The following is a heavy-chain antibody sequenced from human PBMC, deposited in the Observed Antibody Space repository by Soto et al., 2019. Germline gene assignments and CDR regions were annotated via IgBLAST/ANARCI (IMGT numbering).Heavy chain of an antibody. V-gene: IGHV3-33*01. CDR2: IWSDGNNR. CDR3: VRGDNWNDEASDY. Sequence: QVQLVESGGGVVQPGRSLSLSCAASGFMFSNHGMHWVRQAPGKGLEWVAVIWSDGNNRYYADSVKGRFTISRDNSKNTVYLQMNSLRAEDTAVYYSVRGDNWNDEASDYWGQGTLVTVSS. J-gene: IGHJ4*02. D-gene: IGHD1-1*01. CDR1: GFMFSNHG.